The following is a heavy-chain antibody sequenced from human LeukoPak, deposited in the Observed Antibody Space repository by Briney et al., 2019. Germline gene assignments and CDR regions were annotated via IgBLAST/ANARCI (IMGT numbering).Heavy chain of an antibody. Sequence: GGSLRLSCAASGFTFSSYGMHWVRQAPGKGLEWVAVISFDGRKKHYADSVKGRFTISRDNSKNTLYVQMNSLRTEDTAVYYCAKDFGYDSGTYLTSWGQGTLVTVSS. CDR1: GFTFSSYG. CDR2: ISFDGRKK. J-gene: IGHJ5*02. CDR3: AKDFGYDSGTYLTS. V-gene: IGHV3-30*18. D-gene: IGHD3-10*01.